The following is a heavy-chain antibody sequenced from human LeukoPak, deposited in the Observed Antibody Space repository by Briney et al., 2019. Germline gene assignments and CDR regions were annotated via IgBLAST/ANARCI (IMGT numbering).Heavy chain of an antibody. CDR1: GFTFSSHT. CDR2: IGGSGDST. Sequence: PGRSLRLSCAASGFTFSSHTMSWVRQAPGKGLEWVSAIGGSGDSTYYADSVKGRFTISRDNSQSTLYLQMNSLRAEDTAVYYCAKDPLEQLSTIYFQNWGQGTLVTVSS. V-gene: IGHV3-23*01. D-gene: IGHD6-6*01. J-gene: IGHJ1*01. CDR3: AKDPLEQLSTIYFQN.